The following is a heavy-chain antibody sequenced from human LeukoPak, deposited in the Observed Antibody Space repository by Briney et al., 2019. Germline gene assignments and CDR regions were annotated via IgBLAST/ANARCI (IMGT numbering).Heavy chain of an antibody. D-gene: IGHD6-19*01. CDR1: AFPFSSYG. V-gene: IGHV3-33*01. J-gene: IGHJ4*02. Sequence: GGSLRLSCAASAFPFSSYGMHWVRQAPGKGLEWVAVIWHDGSHKYYADSVTGRFTISRDNSKNTLYLQMNSLRAEDTAIYYCASGVYSSGWYLDYWGQGTLVTVSS. CDR3: ASGVYSSGWYLDY. CDR2: IWHDGSHK.